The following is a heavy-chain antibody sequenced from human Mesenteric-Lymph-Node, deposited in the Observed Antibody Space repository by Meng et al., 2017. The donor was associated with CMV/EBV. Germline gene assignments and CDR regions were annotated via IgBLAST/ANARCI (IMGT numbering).Heavy chain of an antibody. D-gene: IGHD1-26*01. CDR3: ARGGVGATLGAFDI. CDR1: GFTFSSYS. CDR2: ISSSSSYI. V-gene: IGHV3-21*01. J-gene: IGHJ3*02. Sequence: GESLKISCAASGFTFSSYSMNWVRQAPGKGLEWVSSISSSSSYIYYADSVKGRFTISRDNAKNSLYLQMNSLRAEDTDAYYCARGGVGATLGAFDIWGQGTMVTVSS.